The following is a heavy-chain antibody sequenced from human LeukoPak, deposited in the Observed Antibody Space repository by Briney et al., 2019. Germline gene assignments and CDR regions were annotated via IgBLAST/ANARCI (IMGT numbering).Heavy chain of an antibody. CDR2: ISSDIST. J-gene: IGHJ4*02. Sequence: GGSLRLSCVASGFTVSSNYMSWVRQALGKGLEWVSLISSDISTYYADSVKGRFSISRENSKNTLYLQMNRLRAEDTAVYYCARGFPRGIVGAAFDSWGQGTLVTVSS. D-gene: IGHD1-26*01. V-gene: IGHV3-53*01. CDR1: GFTVSSNY. CDR3: ARGFPRGIVGAAFDS.